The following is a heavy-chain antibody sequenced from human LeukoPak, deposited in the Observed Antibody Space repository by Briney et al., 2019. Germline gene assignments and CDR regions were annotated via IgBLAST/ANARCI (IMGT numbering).Heavy chain of an antibody. CDR2: ISYDGSNK. D-gene: IGHD2-8*02. J-gene: IGHJ6*02. Sequence: PGGSLRLSCAASGFTFSSYAMHWVRQAPGKGLEWVAVISYDGSNKYYADPVKGRFTISRDNSKNTLYLQMNSLRAEDTAVYYCARTTAPGTGYYYGMDVWGQGTTVTVSS. CDR3: ARTTAPGTGYYYGMDV. V-gene: IGHV3-30-3*01. CDR1: GFTFSSYA.